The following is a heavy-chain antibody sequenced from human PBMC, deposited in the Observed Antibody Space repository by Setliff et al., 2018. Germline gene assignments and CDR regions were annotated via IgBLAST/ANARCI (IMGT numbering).Heavy chain of an antibody. J-gene: IGHJ4*02. CDR3: AGRPQNTPMGPCDY. CDR1: PGSISRHH. CDR2: RHDNGER. V-gene: IGHV4-59*11. Sequence: PSETLSLTCTVSPGSISRHHWSWFRQAPGKGLEWIGYRHDNGERDYNPSLGSRVTISVDTSKNQFSLMLTSVTAADTAIYYCAGRPQNTPMGPCDYWGQGTLVTVSS. D-gene: IGHD5-18*01.